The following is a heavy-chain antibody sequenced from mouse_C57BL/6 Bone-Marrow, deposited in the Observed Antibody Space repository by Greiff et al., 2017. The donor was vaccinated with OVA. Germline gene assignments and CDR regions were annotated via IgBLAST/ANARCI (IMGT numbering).Heavy chain of an antibody. CDR1: GFTFSSYG. V-gene: IGHV5-6*01. Sequence: EVKVVESGGDLVKPGGSLKLSCAASGFTFSSYGMSWVRQTPDKRLEWVATISSGGSYTYYPDSVKGRFTISRDNAKNTLYLQMSSLKSEDTAMYYCARHDCGSSFSYWYFDVWGTGTTVTVSS. J-gene: IGHJ1*03. D-gene: IGHD1-1*01. CDR3: ARHDCGSSFSYWYFDV. CDR2: ISSGGSYT.